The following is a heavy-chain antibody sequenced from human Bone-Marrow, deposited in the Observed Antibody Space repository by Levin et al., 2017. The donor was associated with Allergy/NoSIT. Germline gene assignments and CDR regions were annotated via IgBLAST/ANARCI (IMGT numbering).Heavy chain of an antibody. Sequence: PGGSLRLSCAVSGVSFSDHHMDWVRQAPGKGLEWVGRIRNEANGYTTEYATSVEGRLVVSRDDSRSSLFLQMNSLKTDDTAVYYCALTTQYNFVDYGLDVWGQGTTVTVSS. CDR3: ALTTQYNFVDYGLDV. J-gene: IGHJ6*02. V-gene: IGHV3-72*01. D-gene: IGHD1-20*01. CDR2: IRNEANGYTT. CDR1: GVSFSDHH.